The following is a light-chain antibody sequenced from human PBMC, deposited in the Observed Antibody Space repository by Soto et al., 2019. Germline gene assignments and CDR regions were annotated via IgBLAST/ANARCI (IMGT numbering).Light chain of an antibody. J-gene: IGKJ4*01. Sequence: DIQLTQSPSFLSASVGDRVTITCRASQGITSYFAWYQQKPGKAPKLLIYAVSTLQSGVPSRFSGSASGTEFTLIFISLQPEDFATYYCQQLNSYRLTFGGGTKVEIK. CDR3: QQLNSYRLT. CDR1: QGITSY. CDR2: AVS. V-gene: IGKV1-9*01.